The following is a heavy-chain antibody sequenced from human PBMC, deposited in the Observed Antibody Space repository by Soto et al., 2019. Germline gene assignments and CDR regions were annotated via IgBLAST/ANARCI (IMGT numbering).Heavy chain of an antibody. D-gene: IGHD3-22*01. V-gene: IGHV4-59*01. CDR3: ARVTESHFSYYDSTSYYYLFDY. Sequence: SETLSLTCTVSGGSISGYYWSWIRQFPGKGLEWIGYIHFSGSTDYNPSLKSRVTISVDTSKDQFSLKLTSVTAADTAVYYCARVTESHFSYYDSTSYYYLFDYWGQGTLVTVSS. CDR1: GGSISGYY. J-gene: IGHJ4*02. CDR2: IHFSGST.